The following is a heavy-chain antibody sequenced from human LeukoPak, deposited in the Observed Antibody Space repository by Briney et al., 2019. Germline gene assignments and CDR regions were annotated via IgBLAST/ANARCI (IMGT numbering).Heavy chain of an antibody. CDR1: GYTFTSYG. Sequence: ASVKVSCKTSGYTFTSYGVSWVRQAPGQGLEWMGWISTYNGNTSYAQKFQGRVTMTTDTSTNTASMELRSLRSDDTAVYYCARARYYNSPFDYWGQGTLVTVSA. CDR3: ARARYYNSPFDY. CDR2: ISTYNGNT. J-gene: IGHJ4*02. D-gene: IGHD3-10*01. V-gene: IGHV1-18*01.